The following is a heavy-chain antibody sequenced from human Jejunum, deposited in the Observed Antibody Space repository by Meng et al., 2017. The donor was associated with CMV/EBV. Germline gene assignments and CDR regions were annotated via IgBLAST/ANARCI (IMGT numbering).Heavy chain of an antibody. CDR2: IYCDNDK. CDR3: AHRLSHPYRNEGVFDH. V-gene: IGHV2-5*02. D-gene: IGHD4-11*01. CDR1: GFSLTTSGVG. J-gene: IGHJ4*02. Sequence: TLKESGTKLVKPTQTLALTCTFSGFSLTTSGVGVGWVRQPPGKALEWLAFIYCDNDKRYSPSLTSRLTITKDTSKNQVVLTITNMDPLDTATYYCAHRLSHPYRNEGVFDHWGQGTLVTVSS.